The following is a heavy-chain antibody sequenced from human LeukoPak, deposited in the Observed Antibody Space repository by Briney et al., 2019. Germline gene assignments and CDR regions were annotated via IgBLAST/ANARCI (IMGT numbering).Heavy chain of an antibody. CDR1: GFTFSSYG. J-gene: IGHJ4*02. D-gene: IGHD3-22*01. CDR2: IRYDGSNK. CDR3: AKGGRGYFDSSGYFAFDY. Sequence: GGSLRLSCAASGFTFSSYGMHWVRQAPGKGPECVAFIRYDGSNKYHADSVKGRFTISRDNSKNTLYLQMNSLRAEDTAVYYCAKGGRGYFDSSGYFAFDYWGQGTLVTVSS. V-gene: IGHV3-30*02.